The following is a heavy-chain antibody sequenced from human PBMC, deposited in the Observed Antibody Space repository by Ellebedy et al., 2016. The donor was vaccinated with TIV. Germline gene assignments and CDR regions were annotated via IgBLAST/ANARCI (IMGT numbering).Heavy chain of an antibody. V-gene: IGHV1-58*01. J-gene: IGHJ4*02. CDR2: IVVGSGDT. CDR3: AAWPGGEMATNY. CDR1: GFTFTSSA. D-gene: IGHD5-24*01. Sequence: AASVKVSCKASGFTFTSSAVQWVRQARGQRLEWIGWIVVGSGDTNYAQKFQDRVTFTRDMSTSTAYMELRSLRSEDTAVYYCAAWPGGEMATNYWGQGTLVTVSS.